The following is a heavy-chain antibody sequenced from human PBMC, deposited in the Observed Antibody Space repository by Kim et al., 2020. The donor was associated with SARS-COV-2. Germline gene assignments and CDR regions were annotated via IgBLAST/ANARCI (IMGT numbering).Heavy chain of an antibody. CDR1: GFTFSSYA. J-gene: IGHJ4*02. CDR3: ARLGAGIAVAGTYFDY. Sequence: GGSLRLSCAASGFTFSSYAMHWVRQAPGKGLEWVAVISYDGSNKYYADSVKGRFTISRDNSKNTLYLQMNSLRAEDTAVYYCARLGAGIAVAGTYFDYWGQGTLVTVSS. D-gene: IGHD6-19*01. CDR2: ISYDGSNK. V-gene: IGHV3-30*04.